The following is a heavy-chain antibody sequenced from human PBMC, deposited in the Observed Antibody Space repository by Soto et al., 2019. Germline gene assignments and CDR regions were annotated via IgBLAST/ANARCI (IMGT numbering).Heavy chain of an antibody. J-gene: IGHJ4*02. CDR3: AKDEYDYSRSGYYIFDY. CDR1: GFTFSADG. D-gene: IGHD3-22*01. Sequence: GGSLRLSCEVTGFTFSADGMHWVRQAPGKGLEWVAAISHDGTNKNYGDSAKGRFTISRDNSKKTLYLQMNSLRPEDTALYYCAKDEYDYSRSGYYIFDYWGQGTLVAVSS. V-gene: IGHV3-30*18. CDR2: ISHDGTNK.